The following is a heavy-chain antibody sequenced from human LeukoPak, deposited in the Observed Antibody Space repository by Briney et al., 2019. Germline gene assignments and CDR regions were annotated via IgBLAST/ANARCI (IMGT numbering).Heavy chain of an antibody. D-gene: IGHD6-19*01. CDR2: IYSGGST. Sequence: GGSLRLSCAASGFTVSGNYMSWVRQAPGKGLEWVSVIYSGGSTYYADSVKGRFTISRDNSKNTLYLQMNSLRAEDTAVYYCARSGIAVAGTGSFDYWGQGTLVTVSS. CDR3: ARSGIAVAGTGSFDY. J-gene: IGHJ4*02. CDR1: GFTVSGNY. V-gene: IGHV3-53*01.